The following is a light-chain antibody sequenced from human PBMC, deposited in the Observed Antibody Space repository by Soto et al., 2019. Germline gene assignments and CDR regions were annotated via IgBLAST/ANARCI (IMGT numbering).Light chain of an antibody. J-gene: IGKJ2*01. V-gene: IGKV3-20*01. Sequence: ENVLTQSPGTLSLSPGERATLSCRASQKITNNFLAWFQQKPGLAPRLLIHGASTRVSGVPDRFSGGGSGTDFVLTISRLEPEDFAVYYCQQYGRSPFTFGQGTKLQIK. CDR2: GAS. CDR1: QKITNNF. CDR3: QQYGRSPFT.